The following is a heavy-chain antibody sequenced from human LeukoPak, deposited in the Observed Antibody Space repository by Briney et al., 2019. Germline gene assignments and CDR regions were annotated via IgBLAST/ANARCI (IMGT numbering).Heavy chain of an antibody. CDR3: ARDDEITFGTVN. V-gene: IGHV3-23*01. CDR1: GYIFNNYA. Sequence: PGGSLRLSCAASGYIFNNYAVSWVRRAPGKGLEWVSAISGTGTTYYADSVRGRFTTSRDNSKNTGYLQMNSLRAEDTAVYYCARDDEITFGTVNWGQGTLVTVSS. J-gene: IGHJ4*02. D-gene: IGHD3-16*01. CDR2: ISGTGTT.